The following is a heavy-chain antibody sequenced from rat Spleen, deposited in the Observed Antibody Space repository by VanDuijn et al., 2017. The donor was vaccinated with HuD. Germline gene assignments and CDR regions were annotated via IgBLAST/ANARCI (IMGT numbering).Heavy chain of an antibody. CDR1: GFTFSNYG. CDR3: ARRATVPGYVMDA. J-gene: IGHJ4*01. Sequence: EVQLVESGGGLVQPGRSLKLSCAASGFTFSNYGMAWVRQAPTKGLEWVATISYDGSSTYYRDSVKGRFTISRDNAKSTLYLQMDSLRSEDTATYYCARRATVPGYVMDAWGQGASVTVSS. D-gene: IGHD1-11*01. V-gene: IGHV5-29*01. CDR2: ISYDGSST.